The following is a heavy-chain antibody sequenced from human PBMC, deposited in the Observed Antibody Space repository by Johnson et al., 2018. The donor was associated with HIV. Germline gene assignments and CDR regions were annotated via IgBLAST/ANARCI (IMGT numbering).Heavy chain of an antibody. Sequence: QVQLVESGGGVVQPGGSLRLSCAASGFTFSSYGMHWVRQAPGKGLEWVAFIRYDGSNKYYADSVKGRFTISRDNSKNTLYLQMNSLRAEDTAVYYCARALPRYDAFDIWGQGTMVTVSS. CDR2: IRYDGSNK. CDR1: GFTFSSYG. J-gene: IGHJ3*02. V-gene: IGHV3-30*02. CDR3: ARALPRYDAFDI. D-gene: IGHD1-14*01.